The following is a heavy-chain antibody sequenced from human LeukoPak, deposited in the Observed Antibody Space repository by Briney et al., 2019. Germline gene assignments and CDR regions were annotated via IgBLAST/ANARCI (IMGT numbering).Heavy chain of an antibody. V-gene: IGHV4-39*01. CDR1: GGSISSSSYY. D-gene: IGHD1-26*01. J-gene: IGHJ4*02. CDR2: IYYSGST. CDR3: ARHVLEWWELLRRSEYYFDY. Sequence: PSQTLSLTCTVSGGSISSSSYYWGWIRQPPGKGPEWIGSIYYSGSTYYNPSLKSRVTISVDTSKNQFSLKLSSVTAADTAVYYCARHVLEWWELLRRSEYYFDYWGQGTLVTVSS.